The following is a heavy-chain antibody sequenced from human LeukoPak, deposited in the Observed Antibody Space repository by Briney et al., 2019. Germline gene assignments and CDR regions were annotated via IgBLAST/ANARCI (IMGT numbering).Heavy chain of an antibody. CDR3: ARVGYYYDSSGYYYRRPSGLPHFDY. D-gene: IGHD3-22*01. V-gene: IGHV4-4*07. CDR2: IYASGTT. J-gene: IGHJ4*02. Sequence: SETLSLTCTVSGGSISSYFWSWIRQPAGKGLEWIGRIYASGTTNYNPSLKSRVTISVDTSKNQFSLKLSSVTAADTAVYYCARVGYYYDSSGYYYRRPSGLPHFDYWGQGTLVTVSS. CDR1: GGSISSYF.